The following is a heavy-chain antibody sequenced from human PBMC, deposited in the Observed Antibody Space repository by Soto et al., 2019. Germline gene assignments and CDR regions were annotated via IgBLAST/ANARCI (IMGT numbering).Heavy chain of an antibody. Sequence: QVQLVESGGGVVQPGRSLRLSCAASGFTFSSYGMHWVRQAPGKGLEWVAVISYDGSHKYYADSVKGRFTISRDNSKNTLYLQMNSLRAEDTAVYYCANDGGSGWYVGYYFDYWGQGTLVTVSS. CDR2: ISYDGSHK. D-gene: IGHD6-19*01. CDR3: ANDGGSGWYVGYYFDY. V-gene: IGHV3-30*18. J-gene: IGHJ4*02. CDR1: GFTFSSYG.